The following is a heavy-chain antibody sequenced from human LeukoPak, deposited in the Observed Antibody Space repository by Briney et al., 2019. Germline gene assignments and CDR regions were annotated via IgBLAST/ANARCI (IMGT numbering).Heavy chain of an antibody. V-gene: IGHV1-8*01. J-gene: IGHJ4*02. D-gene: IGHD5-24*01. CDR3: ARDRGDGYNFYLYYFDY. Sequence: ASVKVSCKASGYTFTSYDINWVRQATGQGLEWMGWMNPNSGNTGYAQKFQGRVTMTRNTSISTAYMELSSLRSEDTAVYYCARDRGDGYNFYLYYFDYWGQGTLVTVSS. CDR1: GYTFTSYD. CDR2: MNPNSGNT.